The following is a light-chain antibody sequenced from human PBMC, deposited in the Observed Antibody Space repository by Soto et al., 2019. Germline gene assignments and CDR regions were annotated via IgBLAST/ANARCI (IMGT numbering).Light chain of an antibody. V-gene: IGLV2-8*01. CDR3: SSYVGSNNLV. CDR2: EVT. CDR1: SFDVGVYNF. J-gene: IGLJ3*02. Sequence: QSALTQPPSASGSPGQSVTISCTGTSFDVGVYNFVSWYQQHPGKAPKVIIYEVTERPSGVPDRFSGSKSGNTASLTVSGLQAEDEADYYCSSYVGSNNLVFGGGTQLTVL.